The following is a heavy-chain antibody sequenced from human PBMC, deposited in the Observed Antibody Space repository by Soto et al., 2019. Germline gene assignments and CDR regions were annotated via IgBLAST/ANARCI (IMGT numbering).Heavy chain of an antibody. J-gene: IGHJ6*02. V-gene: IGHV3-9*01. CDR3: AKTQRHPDGYNYYYYYGMDV. Sequence: GGSLRLSCAASGFTFDDYAMHWVRQAPGKGLEWVSGISWNSGSIGYADSVKGRFTISRDNAKNSLYLQMNSLRAEDTALYYCAKTQRHPDGYNYYYYYGMDVWRQGTTVTVSS. CDR1: GFTFDDYA. CDR2: ISWNSGSI. D-gene: IGHD5-12*01.